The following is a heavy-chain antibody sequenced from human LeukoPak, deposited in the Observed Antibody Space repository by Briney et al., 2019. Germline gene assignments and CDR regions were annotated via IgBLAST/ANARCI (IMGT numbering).Heavy chain of an antibody. D-gene: IGHD5-12*01. CDR2: IYHSGST. CDR3: ARISGKRFLDY. J-gene: IGHJ4*02. V-gene: IGHV4-30-2*01. Sequence: SETLSLTCAVSGGSISSGGYSWSWIRQPPGKGLEWIGYIYHSGSTYYNPSLKSRVTISVDRSKNQFSPKLSSVTAADTAVYYCARISGKRFLDYWGQGTLVTVSS. CDR1: GGSISSGGYS.